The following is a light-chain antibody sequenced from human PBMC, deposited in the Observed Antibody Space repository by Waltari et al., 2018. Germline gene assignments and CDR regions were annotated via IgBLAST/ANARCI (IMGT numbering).Light chain of an antibody. Sequence: EIVLTPSPAFRSVTLQEKVTITCQASQSIGSSLHWYQQKPDQSPKLLIKYASQSISGVAARISGSGAGTDFTLTINSLEAEDAATYYCEQSSSFPWTFGQGTKVEIK. CDR1: QSIGSS. V-gene: IGKV6-21*02. CDR2: YAS. CDR3: EQSSSFPWT. J-gene: IGKJ1*01.